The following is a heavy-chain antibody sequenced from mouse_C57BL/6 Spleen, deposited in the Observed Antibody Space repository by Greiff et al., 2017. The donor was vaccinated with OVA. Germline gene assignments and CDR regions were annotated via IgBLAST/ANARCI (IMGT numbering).Heavy chain of an antibody. Sequence: VQLQQSGTVLARPGASVKMSCKTSGYTFTSYWMHWVKQRPGQGLEWIGAIYPGNSDTSYNQKFKGKAKLTAVTSASTAYMELSSLTNEDSAVYSFTIRGGVYSSYSLDYWGQGTPLTVSS. CDR2: IYPGNSDT. CDR1: GYTFTSYW. CDR3: TIRGGVYSSYSLDY. D-gene: IGHD1-1*01. V-gene: IGHV1-5*01. J-gene: IGHJ2*01.